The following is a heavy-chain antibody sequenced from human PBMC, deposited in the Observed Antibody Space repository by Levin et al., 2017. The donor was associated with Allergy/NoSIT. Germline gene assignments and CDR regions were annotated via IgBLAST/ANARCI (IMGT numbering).Heavy chain of an antibody. J-gene: IGHJ5*02. Sequence: GGSLRLSCAASGFTFITYAMHWVRQAPGKGLEWVAVISYDGSNKYYADSVKGRFTISRDNSKNTLYLQMNSLRAEDTAVYYCARGRSESGSYYPSDPWGQGTLVIVSS. D-gene: IGHD3-10*01. CDR1: GFTFITYA. CDR3: ARGRSESGSYYPSDP. CDR2: ISYDGSNK. V-gene: IGHV3-30-3*01.